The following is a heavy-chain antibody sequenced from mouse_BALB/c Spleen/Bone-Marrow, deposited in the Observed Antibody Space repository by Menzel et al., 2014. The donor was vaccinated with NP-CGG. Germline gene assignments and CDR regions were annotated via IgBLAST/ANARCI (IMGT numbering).Heavy chain of an antibody. CDR2: IDPANGNT. Sequence: EVQLQQSGAELVKPGASVKLSCTASGFNIKDTYMHWVKQRPEQGLEWIGRIDPANGNTKYDPKFQGKATITADTSSNTAYLQLSSLTSEDTAVYYSASGYRWFAYWGQGTLVTVSA. CDR3: ASGYRWFAY. D-gene: IGHD2-14*01. V-gene: IGHV14-3*02. J-gene: IGHJ3*01. CDR1: GFNIKDTY.